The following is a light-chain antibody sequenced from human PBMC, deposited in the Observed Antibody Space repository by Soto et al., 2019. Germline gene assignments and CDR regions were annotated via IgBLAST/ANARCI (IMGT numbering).Light chain of an antibody. Sequence: DIQMTHSPSTLAASVGCRFTITCRASQGISSWLAWYEQKPGKAPKLLIYAASSLQSGVPSRFRGSGSGTDLTLTISSLQHEDFATYYCQQANSFTLTFGGGTKVDIK. CDR3: QQANSFTLT. CDR2: AAS. V-gene: IGKV1-12*01. CDR1: QGISSW. J-gene: IGKJ4*01.